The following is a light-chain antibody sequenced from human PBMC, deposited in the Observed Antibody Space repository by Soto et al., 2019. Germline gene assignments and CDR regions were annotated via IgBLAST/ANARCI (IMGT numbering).Light chain of an antibody. Sequence: EIVLTQSPGTLSLSPGERATLSCRASQSVSSSYVAWYQQKPGQAPRLLIYGASSRATGIPDRCSGSGSGTDFPLTISILEPEDVAVYYCQQYGSSPLFGPGTKVEIK. J-gene: IGKJ3*01. CDR2: GAS. CDR3: QQYGSSPL. V-gene: IGKV3-20*01. CDR1: QSVSSSY.